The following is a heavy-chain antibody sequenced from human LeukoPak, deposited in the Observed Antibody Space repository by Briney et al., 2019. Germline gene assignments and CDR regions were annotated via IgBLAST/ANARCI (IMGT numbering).Heavy chain of an antibody. CDR2: LGRSSKT. CDR1: GFSFSDCS. V-gene: IGHV3-23*01. D-gene: IGHD2-2*01. Sequence: GGSLRLSCAASGFSFSDCSMSWVRQAPGKGLEWVAGLGRSSKTYYADSVKGRFSISRDNSKDTVYLQMNSLRDEDTAIYYCVKDRPCDTCMPMDAWGQGTTVTVSS. CDR3: VKDRPCDTCMPMDA. J-gene: IGHJ6*02.